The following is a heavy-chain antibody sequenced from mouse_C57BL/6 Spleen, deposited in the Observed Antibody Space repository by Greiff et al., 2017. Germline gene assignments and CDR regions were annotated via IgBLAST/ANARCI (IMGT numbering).Heavy chain of an antibody. CDR3: ARAGDYYGSGAMDY. D-gene: IGHD1-1*01. V-gene: IGHV1-69*01. J-gene: IGHJ4*01. Sequence: VQLQQPGAELVMPGASVKLSCKASGYTFTSYWMHWVKQRPGQGLEWIGEIDPSDSYTNYNQKFKGKSTLTVDKSSSTAYMQLSSLTSEDSAVYYCARAGDYYGSGAMDYWGQGTSVTVSS. CDR2: IDPSDSYT. CDR1: GYTFTSYW.